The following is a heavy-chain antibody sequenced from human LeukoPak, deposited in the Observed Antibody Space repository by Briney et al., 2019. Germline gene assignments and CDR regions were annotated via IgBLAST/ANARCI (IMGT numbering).Heavy chain of an antibody. CDR3: ARESCGGDCYSLDY. V-gene: IGHV3-11*05. CDR1: GFTFSDYY. D-gene: IGHD2-21*02. J-gene: IGHJ4*02. CDR2: ISSSSSYT. Sequence: PGGSLRLSCAASGFTFSDYYMSWIRQAPGKGLEWVSYISSSSSYTNYADSVKGRFTISRDNAKNSLYLQMNSLRAEDTAVYYCARESCGGDCYSLDYWGQGTLVTVSS.